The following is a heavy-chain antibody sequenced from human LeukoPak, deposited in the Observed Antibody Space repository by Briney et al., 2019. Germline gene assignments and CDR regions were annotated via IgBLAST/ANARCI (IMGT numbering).Heavy chain of an antibody. J-gene: IGHJ4*02. CDR1: GFIFNNYA. CDR3: AKDNRRHYSSGPNPDSLH. D-gene: IGHD6-19*01. CDR2: ISWNSGSI. Sequence: GGSLRLSCAGSGFIFNNYAMHWVRQPPGKGLEWVSGISWNSGSIDYADSVKGRFTISRDNAKNSLYLQMNSLRVEDTAFYYCAKDNRRHYSSGPNPDSLHWGQGDLVTVSS. V-gene: IGHV3-9*01.